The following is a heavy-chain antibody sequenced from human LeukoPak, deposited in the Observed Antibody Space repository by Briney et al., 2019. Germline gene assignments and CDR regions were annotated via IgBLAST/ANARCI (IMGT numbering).Heavy chain of an antibody. D-gene: IGHD1-26*01. CDR1: GFTFSSSA. J-gene: IGHJ4*02. Sequence: GGSLRLSCAASGFTFSSSAMSWVRQAPGKGLEWVSAISNNGGYTYYADSVQGRFTISRDNSKSTLCLQMNSLRAEDTAVYYCAKDAYSGSYLFDYWGQGTLVTVSS. CDR2: ISNNGGYT. V-gene: IGHV3-23*01. CDR3: AKDAYSGSYLFDY.